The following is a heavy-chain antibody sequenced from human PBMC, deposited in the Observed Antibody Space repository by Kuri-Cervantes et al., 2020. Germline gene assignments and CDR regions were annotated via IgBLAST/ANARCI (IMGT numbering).Heavy chain of an antibody. V-gene: IGHV4-4*02. J-gene: IGHJ5*02. Sequence: GSLRLSCAVSGASVSDYNWWSWVRQPPGQGLKWIGEIFHAGSTNYNSSLKSRVTISVDTSKNQFSLKLNSVTAADTAVYYCARLRAVAGTFSATYWFDPWGQGTLVTVSS. CDR3: ARLRAVAGTFSATYWFDP. D-gene: IGHD6-19*01. CDR1: GASVSDYNW. CDR2: IFHAGST.